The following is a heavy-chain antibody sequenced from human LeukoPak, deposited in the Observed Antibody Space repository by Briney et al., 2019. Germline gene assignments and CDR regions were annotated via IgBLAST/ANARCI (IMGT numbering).Heavy chain of an antibody. D-gene: IGHD3-22*01. CDR1: GGSFSGYY. CDR2: INHSGST. J-gene: IGHJ4*02. CDR3: ARGRPVVDYYDSSGPFDY. Sequence: PSETLSLTCAVYGGSFSGYYWSWIRQPPGKGLEWIGEINHSGSTNYNPSLKSRVTISVDTSKNQFSLKLSSVTAADTAVYYCARGRPVVDYYDSSGPFDYWGQGTLVTVSS. V-gene: IGHV4-34*01.